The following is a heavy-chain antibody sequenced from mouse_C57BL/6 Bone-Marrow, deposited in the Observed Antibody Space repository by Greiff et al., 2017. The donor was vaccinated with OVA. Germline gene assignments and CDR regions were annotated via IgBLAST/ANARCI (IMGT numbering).Heavy chain of an antibody. Sequence: EVMLVESGGGLVKPGGSLKLSCAASGFTFSSYAMSWVRQTPEKRLEWVATISDGGSYTYYPDNVKGRFTISRDNAKNNLYLQMSHLKSEDTAMYYCAREGYYSKEGFAYWGQGTLVTVSA. J-gene: IGHJ3*01. CDR2: ISDGGSYT. CDR1: GFTFSSYA. CDR3: AREGYYSKEGFAY. V-gene: IGHV5-4*01. D-gene: IGHD2-5*01.